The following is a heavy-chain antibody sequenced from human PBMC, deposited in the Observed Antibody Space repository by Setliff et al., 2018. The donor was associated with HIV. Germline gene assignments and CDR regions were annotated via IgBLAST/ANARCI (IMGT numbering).Heavy chain of an antibody. J-gene: IGHJ6*03. D-gene: IGHD3-22*01. CDR3: ARGNYDTSEYYTNFYYYYMDV. Sequence: SETLSLTCTVSGDPISTYYWSWVRKPPGKGLEWIGYVYYSGSTSYSPSLRGRVAMSVDPSKNQFSLKLNYVTAADTAIYYCARGNYDTSEYYTNFYYYYMDVWGKGTAVTVSS. CDR2: VYYSGST. V-gene: IGHV4-59*01. CDR1: GDPISTYY.